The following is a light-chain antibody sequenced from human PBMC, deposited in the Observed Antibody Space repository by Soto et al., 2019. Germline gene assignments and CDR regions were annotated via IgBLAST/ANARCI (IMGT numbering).Light chain of an antibody. CDR1: QSISSW. Sequence: DIQMTQSPSTLSASVGDRVTITCRASQSISSWLAWYQQKPGKAPKLLIYKASSLESRVPSRFSGSGSGTEFTLTISSLQPDDFATYYCQQYNSYQGFGGGTKVEIK. CDR3: QQYNSYQG. V-gene: IGKV1-5*03. CDR2: KAS. J-gene: IGKJ4*02.